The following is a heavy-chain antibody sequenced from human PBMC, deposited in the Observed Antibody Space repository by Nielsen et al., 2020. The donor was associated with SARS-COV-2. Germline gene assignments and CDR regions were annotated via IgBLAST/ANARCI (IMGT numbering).Heavy chain of an antibody. CDR1: GFTFDDYT. J-gene: IGHJ4*02. V-gene: IGHV3-43*01. Sequence: GESLKISCAASGFTFDDYTMHWVRQAPGKGLEWVSLISWDGGSTYYADSVKGRFTISRDNAKNSLYLQMNSLRAEDTALYYCAKENCSGGSCYPRAFDYWGQGTLVTVSS. CDR2: ISWDGGST. D-gene: IGHD2-15*01. CDR3: AKENCSGGSCYPRAFDY.